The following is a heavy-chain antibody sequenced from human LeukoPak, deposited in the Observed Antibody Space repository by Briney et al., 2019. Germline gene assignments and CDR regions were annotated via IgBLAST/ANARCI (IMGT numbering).Heavy chain of an antibody. CDR2: INHSGST. CDR3: AVTGVPNYYYYYGMDV. J-gene: IGHJ6*02. D-gene: IGHD1-14*01. V-gene: IGHV4-34*01. Sequence: PSETLSLTCAVYGGSFSGYYWSWIRQPPGKGPEWIGEINHSGSTNYNPSLKSRVTISVDTSKNQFSLKLSSVTAADTAVYYCAVTGVPNYYYYYGMDVWGQGTTVTVSS. CDR1: GGSFSGYY.